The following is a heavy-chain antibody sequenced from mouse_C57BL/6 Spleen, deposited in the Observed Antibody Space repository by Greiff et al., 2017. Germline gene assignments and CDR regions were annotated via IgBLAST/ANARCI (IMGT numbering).Heavy chain of an antibody. Sequence: LQESGAELVKPGASVKISCKASGYAFSSYWMNWVKQRPGKGLEWIGQIYPGDGDTNYNGKFKGKATLTADKSSSTAYMQLSSLTSEDSAVYFCARSAAQGFAYWGQGTLVTVSA. CDR2: IYPGDGDT. V-gene: IGHV1-80*01. CDR1: GYAFSSYW. J-gene: IGHJ3*01. CDR3: ARSAAQGFAY. D-gene: IGHD3-2*02.